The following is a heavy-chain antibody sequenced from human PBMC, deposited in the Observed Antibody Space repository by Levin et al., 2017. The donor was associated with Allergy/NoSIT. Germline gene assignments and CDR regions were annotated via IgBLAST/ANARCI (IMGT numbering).Heavy chain of an antibody. J-gene: IGHJ3*02. Sequence: GESLKISCAASGFTFSSYSMNWVRQAPGKGLEWVSSISSSSSYIYYADSVKGRFTISRDNAKNSLYLQMNSLRAEDTAVYYCARVYLGTKEVGAFDIWGQGTMVTVSS. D-gene: IGHD1-1*01. V-gene: IGHV3-21*01. CDR3: ARVYLGTKEVGAFDI. CDR2: ISSSSSYI. CDR1: GFTFSSYS.